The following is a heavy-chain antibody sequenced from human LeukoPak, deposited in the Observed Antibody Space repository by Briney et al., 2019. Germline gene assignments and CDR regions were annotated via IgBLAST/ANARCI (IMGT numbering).Heavy chain of an antibody. CDR1: GFTFSNYD. Sequence: GGSLRLSCAASGFTFSNYDMNWVRQAPGKGLGWVSYISSSGTSIYYADSVKGRFTISRDNAKNSLYLQMNSLRAEDTAVYYCARGYSSPDYWGQGTLVTVSS. CDR2: ISSSGTSI. CDR3: ARGYSSPDY. V-gene: IGHV3-48*03. J-gene: IGHJ4*02. D-gene: IGHD5-18*01.